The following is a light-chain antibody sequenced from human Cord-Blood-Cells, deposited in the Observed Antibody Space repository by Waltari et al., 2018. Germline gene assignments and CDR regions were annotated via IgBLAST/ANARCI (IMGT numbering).Light chain of an antibody. Sequence: QSALTQPASVSGSPGQSITISCTGTSSDVGGYNYVSWYQQQPGKAPKLMIYDVSNRPSVVSNRFSGSKSGNTASLTISGLQAEDEADYYCSSYTSSSHVVFGGGTKLSVL. CDR3: SSYTSSSHVV. CDR1: SSDVGGYNY. J-gene: IGLJ2*01. V-gene: IGLV2-14*01. CDR2: DVS.